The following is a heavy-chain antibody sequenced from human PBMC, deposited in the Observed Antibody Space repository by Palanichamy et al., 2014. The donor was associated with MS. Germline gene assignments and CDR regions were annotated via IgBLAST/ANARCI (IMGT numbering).Heavy chain of an antibody. D-gene: IGHD3-22*01. CDR1: GGSISSSSYY. J-gene: IGHJ5*02. CDR3: AREDKYYYDSSGYYSS. V-gene: IGHV4-39*01. CDR2: IYYSGST. Sequence: QAQLQESGPGLVKPSETLSLTCTVSGGSISSSSYYWGWIRQPPGKGLEWIGSIYYSGSTYYNPSLKSRVTISVDTSKNQFSLKLNSVTAADTAVYYCAREDKYYYDSSGYYSSWGQGTLVTVSS.